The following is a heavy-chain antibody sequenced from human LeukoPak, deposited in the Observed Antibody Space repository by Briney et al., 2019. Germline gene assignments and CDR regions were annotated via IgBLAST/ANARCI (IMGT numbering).Heavy chain of an antibody. CDR3: ARGGSYGYY. V-gene: IGHV4-59*01. CDR1: GDSISGYY. J-gene: IGHJ4*02. Sequence: SETLSLTCTVSGDSISGYYWSWIRQPPEKGLEWIGNIYYSGSTNYNPSLKSRVTISVDMSKNQFSLKLSSVTAADTAIYYCARGGSYGYYWGQGTLVTVSS. CDR2: IYYSGST. D-gene: IGHD5-18*01.